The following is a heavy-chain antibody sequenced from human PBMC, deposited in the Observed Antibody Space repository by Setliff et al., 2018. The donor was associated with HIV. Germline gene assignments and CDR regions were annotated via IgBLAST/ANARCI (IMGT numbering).Heavy chain of an antibody. Sequence: GGSLRLSCAASGFTFSSYGMHWVRQAPGKGLEWVAFIRYDGSNKYYADSVKGRFTISRDNSKNTLYLQMNSLRSEDTAIYYCAKMHTAMDPDTFDIWGQGTMVTVSS. V-gene: IGHV3-30*02. D-gene: IGHD5-18*01. J-gene: IGHJ3*02. CDR3: AKMHTAMDPDTFDI. CDR2: IRYDGSNK. CDR1: GFTFSSYG.